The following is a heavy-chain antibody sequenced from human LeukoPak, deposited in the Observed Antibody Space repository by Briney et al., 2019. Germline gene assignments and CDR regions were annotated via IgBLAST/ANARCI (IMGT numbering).Heavy chain of an antibody. V-gene: IGHV3-74*01. CDR2: INSDGSTT. Sequence: GGSLRLSCAASGFTFSSYWMHGVRQAPGKGLVWVSRINSDGSTTSYADSVKGRFTISRDNAKNTLYLQMNSLRVEDTAFYYCAISGGPNYFDYWGQGTLVTVSS. CDR1: GFTFSSYW. J-gene: IGHJ4*02. D-gene: IGHD2-15*01. CDR3: AISGGPNYFDY.